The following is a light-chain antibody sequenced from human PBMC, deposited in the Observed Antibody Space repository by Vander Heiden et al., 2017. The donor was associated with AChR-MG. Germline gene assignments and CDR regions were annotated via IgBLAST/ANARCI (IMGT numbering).Light chain of an antibody. CDR1: QDISNY. CDR3: QQEYNLPQT. Sequence: DIQMTQSPSSLSASVGDRVTITCQASQDISNYLNWYQQKPGKAPKLLIYDASNLETGVPSRFSGSGSGTDFTFTISSLQPEDIATYYCQQEYNLPQTFGPGTKVDIK. J-gene: IGKJ3*01. CDR2: DAS. V-gene: IGKV1-33*01.